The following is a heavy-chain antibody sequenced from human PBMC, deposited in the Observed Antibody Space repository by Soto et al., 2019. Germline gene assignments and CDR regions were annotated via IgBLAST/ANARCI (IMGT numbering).Heavy chain of an antibody. D-gene: IGHD6-25*01. Sequence: QVHLQESAPGLVKPSETLSLTCSVSGDSVKSVGYYWTWIRQPPGKGSEWLGDIYNTGTSRYNASLRAPLTISADAPSNSFSLTLTSMTAAATPVYFCGRGVSSGLNPTRVAPWGHGSL. J-gene: IGHJ5*02. CDR2: IYNTGTS. CDR1: GDSVKSVGYY. CDR3: GRGVSSGLNPTRVAP. V-gene: IGHV4-30-4*08.